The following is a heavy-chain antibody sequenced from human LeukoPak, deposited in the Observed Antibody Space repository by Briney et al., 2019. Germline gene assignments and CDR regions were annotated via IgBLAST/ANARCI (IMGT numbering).Heavy chain of an antibody. V-gene: IGHV3-48*01. CDR2: IRTSIATI. CDR1: GFTFSIYS. Sequence: PGGSLRLSCAASGFTFSIYSMSWVRQAPGEGLEWLSYIRTSIATIYYAESVKGRFTISRDDARNSLSLQMNSLRADDTAVYYCAKEMGYCTGGSCYRWFDSWGQGTLVTVSS. J-gene: IGHJ5*01. D-gene: IGHD2-15*01. CDR3: AKEMGYCTGGSCYRWFDS.